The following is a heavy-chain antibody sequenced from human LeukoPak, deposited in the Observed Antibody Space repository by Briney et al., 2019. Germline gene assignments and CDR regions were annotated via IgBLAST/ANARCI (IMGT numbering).Heavy chain of an antibody. CDR3: ARARVVTNWIDY. D-gene: IGHD2-21*02. CDR1: GFTFSSYS. J-gene: IGHJ4*02. V-gene: IGHV3-21*04. Sequence: GGSLRLSCAASGFTFSSYSMNWVRQAPGKGLEWVSSISSSSSYIYYADSVKGRFTISRDNAKNSLYLQMNSLRAEDTAVYYCARARVVTNWIDYWGQGTLVTVSS. CDR2: ISSSSSYI.